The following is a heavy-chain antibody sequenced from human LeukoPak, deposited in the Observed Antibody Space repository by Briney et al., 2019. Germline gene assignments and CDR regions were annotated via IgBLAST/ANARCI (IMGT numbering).Heavy chain of an antibody. J-gene: IGHJ5*02. V-gene: IGHV1-8*01. Sequence: ASVKVSCKASGYTFTSYDINWVRQATGQGLEWMGWMNPNSGNTGYAQKFQGRVTMTRDTSTSTVYMELSSLRSEDTAVYYCARDRYGTTGDWFDPWGQGTLVTVSS. CDR2: MNPNSGNT. CDR1: GYTFTSYD. D-gene: IGHD1-14*01. CDR3: ARDRYGTTGDWFDP.